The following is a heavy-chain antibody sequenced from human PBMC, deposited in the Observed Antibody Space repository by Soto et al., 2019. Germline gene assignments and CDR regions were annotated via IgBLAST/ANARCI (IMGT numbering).Heavy chain of an antibody. CDR2: FDPEDGET. D-gene: IGHD6-19*01. V-gene: IGHV1-24*01. CDR1: GYTLTELS. CDR3: ATVMEPLAALADLFDY. J-gene: IGHJ4*02. Sequence: VKVSCKVSGYTLTELSMHWVRQAPGKGLEWMGGFDPEDGETIYAQKFQGRVTMTEDTSTDTAYMELSSLRSEDTAVYYCATVMEPLAALADLFDYWGQGTLVTISS.